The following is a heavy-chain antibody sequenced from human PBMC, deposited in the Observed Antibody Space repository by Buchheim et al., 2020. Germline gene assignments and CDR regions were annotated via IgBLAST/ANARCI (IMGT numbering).Heavy chain of an antibody. Sequence: EVQLLESGGGLIQPGGSLRLSCAASGFTFSSYAMSWVRQAPGKGLEWVSAISGSGDSTYYADSVKGRFTTSRDNSKNTLYLQLHSLRAEDTAVYYCAKATDSSSSSYYYYMDVWGKGTT. CDR3: AKATDSSSSSYYYYMDV. V-gene: IGHV3-23*01. D-gene: IGHD6-6*01. J-gene: IGHJ6*03. CDR2: ISGSGDST. CDR1: GFTFSSYA.